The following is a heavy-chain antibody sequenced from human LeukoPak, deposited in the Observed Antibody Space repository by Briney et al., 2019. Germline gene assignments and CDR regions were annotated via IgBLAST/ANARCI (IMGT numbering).Heavy chain of an antibody. J-gene: IGHJ4*02. CDR3: ARGRRVSTVFGYDY. V-gene: IGHV4-30-4*01. CDR2: IYYSGST. Sequence: PSETLSLTCTVSGGSISSGDYYWSWIRQPPGKGLEWIGYIYYSGSTYYNPSLKSRVTISVDTSKNQFSLKLSSVTAADTAVYYCARGRRVSTVFGYDYWGQGTLVTVSS. D-gene: IGHD3-10*02. CDR1: GGSISSGDYY.